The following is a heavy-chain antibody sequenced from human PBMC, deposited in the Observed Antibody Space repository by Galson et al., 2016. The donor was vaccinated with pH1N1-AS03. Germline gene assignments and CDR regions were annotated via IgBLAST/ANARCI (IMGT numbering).Heavy chain of an antibody. CDR1: GGTFNSNA. CDR2: IIAIFRTT. CDR3: ARGRGYHPRDTTDY. J-gene: IGHJ4*02. Sequence: SVKVSCKASGGTFNSNAISWVRQAPGQGLEWMGGIIAIFRTTIYAQKFQGRVTITADEFMRTVNMELSSLTSEDTAVYYCARGRGYHPRDTTDYWGLGTLVTVSS. D-gene: IGHD1-26*01. V-gene: IGHV1-69*13.